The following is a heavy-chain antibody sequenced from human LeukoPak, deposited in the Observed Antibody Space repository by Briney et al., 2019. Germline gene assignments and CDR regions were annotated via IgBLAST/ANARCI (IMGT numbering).Heavy chain of an antibody. CDR3: ARPYSSSWSNLYFDY. CDR2: INPSGGST. J-gene: IGHJ4*02. CDR1: GYTFTSYY. D-gene: IGHD6-13*01. Sequence: ASVKVSCKASGYTFTSYYMHWVRQAPGQGLEWMGIINPSGGSTSYAQKFQGRVTMTRDMSTSTVYMELSSLRSEDTAVYYCARPYSSSWSNLYFDYWGPGNPGHRLL. V-gene: IGHV1-46*01.